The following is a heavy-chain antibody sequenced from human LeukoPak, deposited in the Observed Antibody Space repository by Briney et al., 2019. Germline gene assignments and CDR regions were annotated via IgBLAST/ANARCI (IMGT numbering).Heavy chain of an antibody. V-gene: IGHV3-7*01. Sequence: PGGSLRLSCAASGFTFSSYWMSWVSQAPGKGLEWVANIKHDGSDKYYVDSVKGRFTISRDNAKNSLYLQMNSLRAEDTAMYYCARDLWFGEFPYYFDQWGQGTLVTVSS. CDR1: GFTFSSYW. J-gene: IGHJ4*02. CDR3: ARDLWFGEFPYYFDQ. D-gene: IGHD3-10*01. CDR2: IKHDGSDK.